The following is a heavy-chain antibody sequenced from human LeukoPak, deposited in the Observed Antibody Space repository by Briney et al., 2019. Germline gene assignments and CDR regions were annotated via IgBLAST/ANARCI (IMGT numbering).Heavy chain of an antibody. CDR1: GGSISSGSYY. Sequence: PSETLSLTCTVSGGSISSGSYYWSWIRQPAGKGLEWIGRIYTSGSTNYNPSLKSRVTISVDTSKNQFSLKLSSVTAADTAVYYCARWLIAVAGDDAFDIWGQGTMVTVSS. CDR2: IYTSGST. V-gene: IGHV4-61*02. D-gene: IGHD6-19*01. CDR3: ARWLIAVAGDDAFDI. J-gene: IGHJ3*02.